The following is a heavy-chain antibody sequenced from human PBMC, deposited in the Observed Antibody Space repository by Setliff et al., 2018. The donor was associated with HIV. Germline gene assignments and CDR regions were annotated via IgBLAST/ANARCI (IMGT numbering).Heavy chain of an antibody. Sequence: PGESLKISCKGSGYSFSSHWIGWVRQLPGKGLEWIGIIYPADSKTTYSPSFQGQVTISVDKSIRAAYLQWSSLKASDTGMFHCARLGPLGYYYYMDVWGNGTTGTVS. CDR1: GYSFSSHW. V-gene: IGHV5-51*01. J-gene: IGHJ6*03. CDR3: ARLGPLGYYYYMDV. CDR2: IYPADSKT. D-gene: IGHD3-3*02.